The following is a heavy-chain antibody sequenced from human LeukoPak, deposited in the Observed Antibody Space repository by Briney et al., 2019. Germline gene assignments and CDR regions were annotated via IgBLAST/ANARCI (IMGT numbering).Heavy chain of an antibody. J-gene: IGHJ6*02. CDR3: ARDLSSFLSPYSSGYYYVRDYYYGMDV. V-gene: IGHV3-21*01. Sequence: GGSLRLSCAASGFSFTSYIMNWVRQAPGQGLEWVASISSSSSDISYADSVRGRFTISRDNAKNSLYLQMNSLRAEDTAVYYCARDLSSFLSPYSSGYYYVRDYYYGMDVWGQGTTVTVSS. D-gene: IGHD3-22*01. CDR2: ISSSSSDI. CDR1: GFSFTSYI.